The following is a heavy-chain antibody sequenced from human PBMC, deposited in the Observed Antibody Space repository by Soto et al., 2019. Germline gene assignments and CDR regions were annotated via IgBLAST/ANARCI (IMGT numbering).Heavy chain of an antibody. V-gene: IGHV3-74*01. Sequence: GGSLRLSCAASGFTFSSYWMHWVRQAPGKGLVWVSRINSDGSSTSYADSVKGRFTISRDNAKNTLYLQMNSLRAEDTAVYYCARVDKRYYDFWSGYYKSFDYVMDVWGQGTTVTVSS. J-gene: IGHJ6*02. D-gene: IGHD3-3*01. CDR2: INSDGSST. CDR3: ARVDKRYYDFWSGYYKSFDYVMDV. CDR1: GFTFSSYW.